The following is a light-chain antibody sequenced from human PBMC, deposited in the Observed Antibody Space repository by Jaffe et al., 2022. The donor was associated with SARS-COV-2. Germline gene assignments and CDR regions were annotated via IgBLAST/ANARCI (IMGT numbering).Light chain of an antibody. Sequence: EIVMTQSPATLSVSPGERATLSCRASQSVGTSLAWYQQKPGQAPSLLIYGASTRASGIPGRFSGGGSGTEFTLTISSLQSEDFAVYYCQQYHDWPSYTFGQGTKLEVK. V-gene: IGKV3-15*01. CDR1: QSVGTS. J-gene: IGKJ2*01. CDR2: GAS. CDR3: QQYHDWPSYT.